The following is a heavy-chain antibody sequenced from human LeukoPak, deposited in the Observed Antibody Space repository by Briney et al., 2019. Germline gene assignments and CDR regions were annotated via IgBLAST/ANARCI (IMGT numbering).Heavy chain of an antibody. CDR2: INHSGST. J-gene: IGHJ3*02. CDR1: GGSFSGNY. Sequence: SETLSLTCAVYGGSFSGNYWSWIRQPPGKGLEWIGEINHSGSTNYNPSLKSRVTISLDTSKNQFSLKLSSVTAADTGVYYYTRGIGPYGHDGFDIWDQGTMVSVSS. D-gene: IGHD4-17*01. CDR3: TRGIGPYGHDGFDI. V-gene: IGHV4-34*01.